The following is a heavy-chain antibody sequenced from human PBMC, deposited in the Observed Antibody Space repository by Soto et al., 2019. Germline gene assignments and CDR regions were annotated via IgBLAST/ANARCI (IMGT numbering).Heavy chain of an antibody. CDR1: GGTFSSYA. CDR3: AGGGGDREDYYYYYGMDV. D-gene: IGHD2-21*02. Sequence: ASVKVSCKASGGTFSSYAISWVRQAPGQGLEWMGGIIPIFGTANYAQKFQGRVTITADESTSTAYMELSSLRSEDTAVYYCAGGGGDREDYYYYYGMDVWGQGTTVTVSS. CDR2: IIPIFGTA. V-gene: IGHV1-69*13. J-gene: IGHJ6*02.